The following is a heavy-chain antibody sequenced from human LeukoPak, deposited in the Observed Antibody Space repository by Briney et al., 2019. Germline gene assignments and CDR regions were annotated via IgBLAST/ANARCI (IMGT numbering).Heavy chain of an antibody. CDR3: ARGSTVRGARYYFDY. CDR2: MYYSGRT. CDR1: GVSISSGDYY. D-gene: IGHD3-10*01. V-gene: IGHV4-30-4*01. J-gene: IGHJ4*02. Sequence: SETLSLTCTVSGVSISSGDYYWSWIRQPPGKGLEWIGYMYYSGRTYYNPSLKSRVTISVDTSKNQFSLKLSSVTAADTAVYYCARGSTVRGARYYFDYWGQGTLVTVSS.